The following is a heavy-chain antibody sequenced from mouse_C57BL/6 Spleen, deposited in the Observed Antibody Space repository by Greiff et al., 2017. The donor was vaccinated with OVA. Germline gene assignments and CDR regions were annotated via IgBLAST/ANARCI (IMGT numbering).Heavy chain of an antibody. V-gene: IGHV1-82*01. CDR3: ARDYGAMDY. CDR2: IYPGDGDT. Sequence: VQLQQSGPELVKPGASVKISCKASGYAFSSSWMNWVKQRPGQGLEWIGRIYPGDGDTNYNGKFKGKATLTADKSSSTAYMQLSSLTSEDSAVYFCARDYGAMDYWGQGTSVTVSS. J-gene: IGHJ4*01. CDR1: GYAFSSSW. D-gene: IGHD1-1*02.